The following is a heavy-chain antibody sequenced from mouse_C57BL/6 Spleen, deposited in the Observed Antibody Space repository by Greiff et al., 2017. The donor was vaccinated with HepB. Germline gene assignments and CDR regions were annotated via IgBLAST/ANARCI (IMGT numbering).Heavy chain of an antibody. CDR1: GYSFTGYY. V-gene: IGHV1-42*01. D-gene: IGHD1-1*01. J-gene: IGHJ2*01. CDR3: ARRDYYGSSAFYY. CDR2: INPSTGGT. Sequence: VQLQQSGPELVKPGASVKISCKASGYSFTGYYMNWVKQSPEKSLEWIGEINPSTGGTTYNQKFKAKATLTVDKSSSTAYMQLKSLTSEDSAVYYCARRDYYGSSAFYYWGQGTTLTVSS.